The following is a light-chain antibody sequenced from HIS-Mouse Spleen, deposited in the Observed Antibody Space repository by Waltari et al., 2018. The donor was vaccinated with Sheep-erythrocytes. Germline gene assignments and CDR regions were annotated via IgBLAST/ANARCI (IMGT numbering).Light chain of an antibody. CDR3: SSYTSSSTWV. V-gene: IGLV2-14*03. J-gene: IGLJ3*02. Sequence: SALTQPASVSGSPGQSITISCTGTSSDVGGYNYVSWYQQHPGKAPKLMIYDVSNRPSGVSNRFSGSKSGNTASLTISGRQAEDEAEYYCSSYTSSSTWVFGGGTKLTVL. CDR2: DVS. CDR1: SSDVGGYNY.